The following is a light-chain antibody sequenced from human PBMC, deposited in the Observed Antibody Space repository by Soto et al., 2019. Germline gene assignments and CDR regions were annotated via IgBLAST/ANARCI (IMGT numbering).Light chain of an antibody. CDR3: QQYNNWPWT. CDR1: QSISDT. V-gene: IGKV3-15*01. Sequence: EIVMTQSPATLSVSPGGRATLSCRASQSISDTLAWYQQKPGQAPRLLIYGASTRAPGFPARFSGSGSGTDFTLTISSLQSEDFAVYYFQQYNNWPWTFGQGTKVDIK. J-gene: IGKJ1*01. CDR2: GAS.